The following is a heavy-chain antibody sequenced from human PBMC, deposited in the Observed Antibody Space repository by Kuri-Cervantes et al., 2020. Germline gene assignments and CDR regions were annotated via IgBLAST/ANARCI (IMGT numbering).Heavy chain of an antibody. J-gene: IGHJ4*02. CDR2: ISWNSGST. V-gene: IGHV3-9*01. CDR3: AREANRQQEVSFDY. CDR1: GFTFADYA. D-gene: IGHD4/OR15-4a*01. Sequence: GGSLRLSCAASGFTFADYAMHWVRQAPGKGLEWVSGISWNSGSTGYADSVTGRFTISRDNAKNSLYLQMNSLRDEDTAVYYCAREANRQQEVSFDYWGQGTLVTVSS.